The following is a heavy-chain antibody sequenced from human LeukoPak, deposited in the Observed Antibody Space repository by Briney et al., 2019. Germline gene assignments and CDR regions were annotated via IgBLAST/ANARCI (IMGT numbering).Heavy chain of an antibody. J-gene: IGHJ3*02. Sequence: SETLSLTCTVSGASMNSYYWSWIRQPPGEGLEWIAYVSLSGSTTYKPSLRSRVVISVDTSKNQFSLRLNAVTAADTAVYYCARHVTEVGFDIWGQGTMVTVSS. CDR1: GASMNSYY. CDR2: VSLSGST. V-gene: IGHV4-59*08. CDR3: ARHVTEVGFDI. D-gene: IGHD2-21*02.